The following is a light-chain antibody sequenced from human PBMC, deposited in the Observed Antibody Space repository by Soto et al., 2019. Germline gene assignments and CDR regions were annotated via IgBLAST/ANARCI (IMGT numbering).Light chain of an antibody. CDR1: SSDVGAYNY. CDR3: CSYTTRSTVV. J-gene: IGLJ2*01. V-gene: IGLV2-14*01. CDR2: DVS. Sequence: QSVLTQPASVSGSPGQSITISCTGTSSDVGAYNYVSWYQQYPGKAPKVIIYDVSNRPSGVSNRFSGSKSGNTASLTISGLQAEDEADYYCCSYTTRSTVVFGGGTKLTVL.